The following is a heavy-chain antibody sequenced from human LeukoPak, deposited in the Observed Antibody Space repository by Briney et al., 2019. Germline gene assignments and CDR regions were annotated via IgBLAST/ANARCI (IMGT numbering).Heavy chain of an antibody. CDR3: AREEALLNGDYLNWFDP. CDR2: IYYSGST. Sequence: SETLSLTCTVSGGSISSSSYYWGWIRQPPGKGLEWIGSIYYSGSTYYNPSLKSRVTISVDTSKNQFSLKLSSVTAADTAVYYCAREEALLNGDYLNWFDPWGQGTLVTVSS. D-gene: IGHD4-17*01. V-gene: IGHV4-39*07. J-gene: IGHJ5*02. CDR1: GGSISSSSYY.